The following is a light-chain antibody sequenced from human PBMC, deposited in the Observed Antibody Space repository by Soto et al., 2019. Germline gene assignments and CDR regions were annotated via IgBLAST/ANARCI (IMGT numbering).Light chain of an antibody. CDR1: QSISSW. V-gene: IGKV1D-16*01. CDR2: AAS. Sequence: DIQMTQSPSSMSPSVGARVTTTCRASQSISSWLAWYQQKLGKAPKLLIYAASSWQSGVPSRFSGSGSGTEFTLTISSLQPDDFATYYCQQYNSYSWTFGQGTKVDIK. J-gene: IGKJ1*01. CDR3: QQYNSYSWT.